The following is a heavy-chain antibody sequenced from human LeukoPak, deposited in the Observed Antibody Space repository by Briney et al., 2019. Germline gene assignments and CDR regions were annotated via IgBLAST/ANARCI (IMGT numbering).Heavy chain of an antibody. D-gene: IGHD6-19*01. Sequence: GGSLRLSCAASGFTFSDYNMRWIRQAPGKGLEWVSSISRSGSTKYYADSVKGRFTISRDNSKNTLYLQMNSLRAEDTAVYYCARGSSKNQYTSGWYYDSWGQGTLVTVSS. J-gene: IGHJ4*02. CDR1: GFTFSDYN. V-gene: IGHV3-11*04. CDR2: ISRSGSTK. CDR3: ARGSSKNQYTSGWYYDS.